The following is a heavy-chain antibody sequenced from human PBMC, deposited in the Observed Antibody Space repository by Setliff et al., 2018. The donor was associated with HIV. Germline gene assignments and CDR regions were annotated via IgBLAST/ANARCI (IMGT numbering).Heavy chain of an antibody. V-gene: IGHV4-38-2*01. CDR1: GYPISSGFY. CDR3: ASQGVRGAYTWFDP. CDR2: INRSRST. J-gene: IGHJ5*02. D-gene: IGHD3-10*01. Sequence: PSETLSLTCAVSGYPISSGFYWGWVRQPPGKGLEWIGEINRSRSTNYSPSLKSRVTISVDTSKNQFSLKLSAATAADTAVYYCASQGVRGAYTWFDPWGQGTRVTVSS.